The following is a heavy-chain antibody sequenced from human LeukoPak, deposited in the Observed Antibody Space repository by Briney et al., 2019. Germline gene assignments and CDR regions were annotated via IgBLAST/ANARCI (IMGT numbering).Heavy chain of an antibody. Sequence: ASVKVSCKASGGTLSSYAISWVRQAPGQGLEWMGGIIPIFGTANYAQEFQGRVTITTDESTSTAYMELSSLRSEDTAVYYCAREYQTHTPYDSYMDVWGKGTTVTVSS. D-gene: IGHD2-2*01. CDR2: IIPIFGTA. CDR3: AREYQTHTPYDSYMDV. CDR1: GGTLSSYA. V-gene: IGHV1-69*05. J-gene: IGHJ6*03.